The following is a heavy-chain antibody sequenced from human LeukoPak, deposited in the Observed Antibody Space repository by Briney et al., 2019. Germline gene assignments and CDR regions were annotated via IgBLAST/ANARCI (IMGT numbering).Heavy chain of an antibody. D-gene: IGHD3-3*01. Sequence: GGSLRLSCAASGFTFNSYAMSWVRQAPGKGLEWVSAISGGGGSTYYADSVKGRFTISRDNSKNTLYLQMNSLRAEDTAVYYCAKALRFLDFDYWGQGTLVTVSS. V-gene: IGHV3-23*01. J-gene: IGHJ4*02. CDR1: GFTFNSYA. CDR2: ISGGGGST. CDR3: AKALRFLDFDY.